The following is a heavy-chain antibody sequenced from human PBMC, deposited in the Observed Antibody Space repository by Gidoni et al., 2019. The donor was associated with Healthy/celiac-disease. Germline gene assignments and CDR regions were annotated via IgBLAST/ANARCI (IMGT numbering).Heavy chain of an antibody. Sequence: QVQLVESGGGVVQPGMSLRLSCAASGFTFSSSAMHWVRQAPGKGLEWVAVISDDGSNKYYADSVKGRFTIARDNSKNTLYLQMNSLRAEDTAVYYCARENYYDSSGSYDDFDIWGQGTMVTVSS. CDR1: GFTFSSSA. D-gene: IGHD3-22*01. J-gene: IGHJ3*02. CDR3: ARENYYDSSGSYDDFDI. CDR2: ISDDGSNK. V-gene: IGHV3-30-3*01.